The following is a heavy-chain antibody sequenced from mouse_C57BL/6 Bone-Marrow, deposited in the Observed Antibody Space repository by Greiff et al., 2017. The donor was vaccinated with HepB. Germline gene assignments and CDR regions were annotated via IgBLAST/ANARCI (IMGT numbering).Heavy chain of an antibody. CDR2: IDPSDSYT. J-gene: IGHJ3*01. CDR3: ARLRLRLRFAY. Sequence: VQLQQPGAALVRPGTSVKLSCKASGYTFTSYWMHWVKQRPGQGLEWIGVIDPSDSYTNYNQKFKGKATLTVDTSSSTAYMQLSSLTSEASAVYYCARLRLRLRFAYWGQGTLVTVSA. V-gene: IGHV1-59*01. CDR1: GYTFTSYW. D-gene: IGHD3-2*02.